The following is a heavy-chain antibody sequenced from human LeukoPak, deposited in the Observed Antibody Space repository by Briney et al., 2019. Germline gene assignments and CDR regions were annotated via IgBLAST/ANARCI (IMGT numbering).Heavy chain of an antibody. CDR3: VRDGGVSGYDLLDY. J-gene: IGHJ4*02. CDR1: GFAFSDYW. Sequence: GGSLRLSCTASGFAFSDYWMTWVRQAPGKGLEWVAHINQDGSKEHYMDSVKARFTISRDNAKNSLSLQMNSLRAEDTAVYYCVRDGGVSGYDLLDYWGQGTLVTVSS. V-gene: IGHV3-7*01. D-gene: IGHD5-12*01. CDR2: INQDGSKE.